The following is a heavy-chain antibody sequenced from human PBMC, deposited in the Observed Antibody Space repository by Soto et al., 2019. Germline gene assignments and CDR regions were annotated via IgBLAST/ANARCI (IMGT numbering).Heavy chain of an antibody. CDR1: GYSFTGYY. D-gene: IGHD4-17*01. J-gene: IGHJ6*04. CDR2: INPNSGGT. V-gene: IGHV1-2*04. CDR3: ARYFGVWSDFGVGGMDV. Sequence: AAVKVSCKASGYSFTGYYMHWVRQAPGQGLEGMEWINPNSGGTNYAQKFQGWVTMTRDTSISTAYMELSRLRSDDTCVYFCARYFGVWSDFGVGGMDVWGTGTTGTLSS.